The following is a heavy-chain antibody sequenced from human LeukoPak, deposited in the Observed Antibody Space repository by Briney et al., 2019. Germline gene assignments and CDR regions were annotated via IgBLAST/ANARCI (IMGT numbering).Heavy chain of an antibody. CDR2: IKQDGSEK. Sequence: PGGSLRLSCAASGFTFSSYAMSWVRQAPGKGLEWVANIKQDGSEKYYVDSVKGRFTISRDNAKNSLYLQMNSLRAEDTAVYYCARGVRGVWSWYFDLWGRGALVTVSS. D-gene: IGHD3-10*01. J-gene: IGHJ2*01. CDR3: ARGVRGVWSWYFDL. V-gene: IGHV3-7*01. CDR1: GFTFSSYA.